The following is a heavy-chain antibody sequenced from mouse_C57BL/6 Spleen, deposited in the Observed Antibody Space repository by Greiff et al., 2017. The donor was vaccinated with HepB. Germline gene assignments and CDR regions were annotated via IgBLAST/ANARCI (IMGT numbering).Heavy chain of an antibody. CDR3: ARPNTTVVEYYAMDY. D-gene: IGHD1-1*01. J-gene: IGHJ4*01. Sequence: VQLQQSGAELVKPGASVKLSCKASGYTFTSYWMHWVKQRPGQGLEWIGMIHPNSGSTNYNEKFKSKATLTVDKSSSTAYMQLSSLTSEDSAVYYCARPNTTVVEYYAMDYWGQGTSVTVSS. CDR2: IHPNSGST. V-gene: IGHV1-64*01. CDR1: GYTFTSYW.